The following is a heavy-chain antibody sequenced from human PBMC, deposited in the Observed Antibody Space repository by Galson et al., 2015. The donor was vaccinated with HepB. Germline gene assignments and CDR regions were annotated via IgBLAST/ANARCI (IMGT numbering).Heavy chain of an antibody. CDR3: ARGLGGSGRYYFDY. V-gene: IGHV3-66*01. D-gene: IGHD3-16*01. CDR1: GFTVSSNY. J-gene: IGHJ4*02. CDR2: IYSGGST. Sequence: SLRLSCAASGFTVSSNYMSWVRQAPGKGLEWVSVIYSGGSTYYADSVKGRFTISRDNSKNTLYLQMNSLRAEDTAVYYCARGLGGSGRYYFDYWGQGTLVTVSS.